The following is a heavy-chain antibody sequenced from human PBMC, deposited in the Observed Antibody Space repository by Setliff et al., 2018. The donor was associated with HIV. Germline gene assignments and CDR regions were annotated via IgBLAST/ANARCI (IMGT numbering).Heavy chain of an antibody. CDR2: IYTSGST. CDR1: GGSINSGSYY. CDR3: ATHCTSTSCYSAGLDY. D-gene: IGHD2-2*01. J-gene: IGHJ4*02. V-gene: IGHV4-61*09. Sequence: SETLSLTCTVSGGSINSGSYYWSWIRQPAGKGLEWIGHIYTSGSTNYNPSLKSRVTISVDTSKNQFTLNLNSVTAADTAVYYCATHCTSTSCYSAGLDYWGQGTLVTVSS.